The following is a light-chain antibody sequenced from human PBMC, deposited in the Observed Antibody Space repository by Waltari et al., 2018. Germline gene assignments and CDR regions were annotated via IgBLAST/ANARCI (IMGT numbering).Light chain of an antibody. J-gene: IGKJ4*01. CDR2: DAS. Sequence: EIVLTQSPATLSLSPGERATLFCRASQSVSRYVAWYQQKPGQAPRLLIYDASNRATGIPARFSGSGSGTDFTLTISSLEPEDFAVYYCQQRSNWPQLTFGGGTKVEIK. CDR3: QQRSNWPQLT. CDR1: QSVSRY. V-gene: IGKV3-11*01.